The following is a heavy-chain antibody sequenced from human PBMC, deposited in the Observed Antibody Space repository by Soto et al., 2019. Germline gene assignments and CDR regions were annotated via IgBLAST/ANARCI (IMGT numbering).Heavy chain of an antibody. D-gene: IGHD2-15*01. CDR1: GYTFTIYD. CDR2: MNPNSGNT. J-gene: IGHJ6*02. Sequence: ASVKVSCKASGYTFTIYDISGVVRSTVQGLEWMGWMNPNSGNTGYAQKFQGRVTMTRNTSISTAYMELSSLRSEDTAVYYCSAVVAATRDGNYYYGMDVWGQGTTVTVSS. V-gene: IGHV1-8*01. CDR3: SAVVAATRDGNYYYGMDV.